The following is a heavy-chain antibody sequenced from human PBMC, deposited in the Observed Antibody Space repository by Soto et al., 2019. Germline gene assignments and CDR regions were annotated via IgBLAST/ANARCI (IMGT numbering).Heavy chain of an antibody. Sequence: QVQLVESGGGVVQPGKSLRLSCAASGFTFSVYGMHWVRQAPGKGLEWVALVTNDGGTKYYADSVKGRFTISRDNSKNTLYLEMNSLRAEDTAVYYCAKNEVGGGYGDKFFDYWGQGSLVTVSS. V-gene: IGHV3-30*18. CDR1: GFTFSVYG. D-gene: IGHD4-17*01. CDR3: AKNEVGGGYGDKFFDY. J-gene: IGHJ4*02. CDR2: VTNDGGTK.